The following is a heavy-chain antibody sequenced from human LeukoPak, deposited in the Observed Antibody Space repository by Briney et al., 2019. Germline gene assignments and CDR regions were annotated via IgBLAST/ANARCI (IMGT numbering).Heavy chain of an antibody. CDR2: ISAYNGNT. V-gene: IGHV1-18*01. Sequence: ASVKVSCKASGYTFTSYGISWVRQAPGQGLEWMGWISAYNGNTNYAQKLQGRVTMTTDTSTSTAYMELRSLRSDDTAVYYCASRFYGSGSYYEAHWGQGTQVTVSS. CDR1: GYTFTSYG. J-gene: IGHJ4*02. D-gene: IGHD3-10*01. CDR3: ASRFYGSGSYYEAH.